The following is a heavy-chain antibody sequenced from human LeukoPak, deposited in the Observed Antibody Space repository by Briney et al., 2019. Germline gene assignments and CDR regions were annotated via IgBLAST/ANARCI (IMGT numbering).Heavy chain of an antibody. CDR2: ISYDGSNK. CDR1: GFTFSSYA. D-gene: IGHD5-18*01. J-gene: IGHJ4*02. V-gene: IGHV3-30*04. CDR3: ARVAGGTAMVTLDY. Sequence: PGGSLRLSCAASGFTFSSYAMHWVRQAPGKGLEWVAVISYDGSNKYYADSVKGRFTISRDNSKNTLYLQMNSLRAEDTAVYYCARVAGGTAMVTLDYWGQGTLVTVSS.